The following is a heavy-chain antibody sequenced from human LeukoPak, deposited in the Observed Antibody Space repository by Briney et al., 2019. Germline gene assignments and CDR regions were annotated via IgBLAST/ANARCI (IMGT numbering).Heavy chain of an antibody. CDR2: ISGSGANT. CDR1: GFTFSSYA. D-gene: IGHD1-14*01. CDR3: AKGSGPHHVIWFDP. Sequence: GRSERLSCAASGFTFSSYAMNWVRQAPGKGLEWVSGISGSGANTYYGDSVKSRFTISRDNSKNTLDLQMNSLRAEDTAVYYCAKGSGPHHVIWFDPWGQGALVTVSS. J-gene: IGHJ5*02. V-gene: IGHV3-23*01.